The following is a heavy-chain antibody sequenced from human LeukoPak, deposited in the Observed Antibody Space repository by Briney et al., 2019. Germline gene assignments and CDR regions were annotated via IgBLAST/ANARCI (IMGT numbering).Heavy chain of an antibody. Sequence: GESLKISCTGSGYSFTSYWIGWVRQMPGKGLEWMGIIYPGDSDTRYSPSFQGQVTISADKSISTAYLQWSSLRASDTAMYYCARRVAGSYHDAFDIWGQGTMVSVSS. CDR1: GYSFTSYW. CDR3: ARRVAGSYHDAFDI. D-gene: IGHD1-26*01. J-gene: IGHJ3*02. CDR2: IYPGDSDT. V-gene: IGHV5-51*01.